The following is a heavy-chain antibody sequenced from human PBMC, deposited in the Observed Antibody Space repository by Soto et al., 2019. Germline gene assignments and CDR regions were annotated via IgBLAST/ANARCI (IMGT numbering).Heavy chain of an antibody. Sequence: GGSLRLSCAASGFTFSSYAMHGVRQAPGKGLEWVAVISYDGSNKYYADSVKGRFTISRDNSKNTLYLQMNSLRAEDTAVYYCAACYDILTGPFDYWGQGTLVTVSS. CDR2: ISYDGSNK. V-gene: IGHV3-30-3*01. D-gene: IGHD3-9*01. CDR3: AACYDILTGPFDY. J-gene: IGHJ4*02. CDR1: GFTFSSYA.